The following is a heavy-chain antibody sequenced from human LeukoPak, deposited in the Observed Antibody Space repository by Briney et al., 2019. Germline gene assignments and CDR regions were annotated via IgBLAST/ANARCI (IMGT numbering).Heavy chain of an antibody. J-gene: IGHJ3*02. D-gene: IGHD2-2*01. CDR3: AKIVVVPAATQYVAAFDI. CDR2: INPNSGGT. CDR1: GYTFTGYY. Sequence: ASVKVSCKASGYTFTGYYMHWVRQAPGQGLEWMGRINPNSGGTNYAQKFQGRVTMTRDTSISTAYMELSRLRSDDTAVYYCAKIVVVPAATQYVAAFDIWGQGTMVTVSS. V-gene: IGHV1-2*06.